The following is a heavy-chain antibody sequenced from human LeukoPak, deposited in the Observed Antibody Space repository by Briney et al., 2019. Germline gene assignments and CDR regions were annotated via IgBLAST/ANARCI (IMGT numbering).Heavy chain of an antibody. CDR1: GFTVSSNY. CDR3: ASLYGSGSYYLDY. CDR2: IYSGGST. V-gene: IGHV3-66*01. J-gene: IGHJ4*02. D-gene: IGHD3-10*01. Sequence: GGSLRLSCAASGFTVSSNYMSWVRQAPGKGLEWVSVIYSGGSTYYADSVKGRFTISRDNSKNTLYLQMNSLRAEDTAVYYCASLYGSGSYYLDYWGQGTLVTVSS.